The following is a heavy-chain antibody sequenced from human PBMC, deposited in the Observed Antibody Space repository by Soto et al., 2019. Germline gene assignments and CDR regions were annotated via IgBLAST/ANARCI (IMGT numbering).Heavy chain of an antibody. Sequence: GGSLRLSCAASGFTFRSFTMNWVRQAPGKGLEWVSTISSNSAYIYYTDALRGRFTIARDNAKNSLHLQMNSLRAEDTAVYYCTRDASRDSSARGWFDPWGPGTLVTVSS. CDR1: GFTFRSFT. V-gene: IGHV3-21*01. J-gene: IGHJ5*02. CDR2: ISSNSAYI. D-gene: IGHD6-13*01. CDR3: TRDASRDSSARGWFDP.